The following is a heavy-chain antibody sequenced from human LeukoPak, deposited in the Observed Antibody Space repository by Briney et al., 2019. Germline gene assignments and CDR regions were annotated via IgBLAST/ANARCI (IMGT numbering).Heavy chain of an antibody. Sequence: SETLSLTCSVSGYSISSDYYWGWIRQPPGKGLEWIGSIYHSGNTYYNPSLKSRVTILIDTSKNQFSLKLNSVTAADTAVYCCARAGYSNGLDYWGQGTLVTVSS. CDR2: IYHSGNT. CDR1: GYSISSDYY. V-gene: IGHV4-38-2*02. J-gene: IGHJ4*02. CDR3: ARAGYSNGLDY. D-gene: IGHD6-19*01.